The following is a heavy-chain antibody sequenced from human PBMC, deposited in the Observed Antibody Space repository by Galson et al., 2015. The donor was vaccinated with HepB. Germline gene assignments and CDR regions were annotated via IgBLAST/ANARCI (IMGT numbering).Heavy chain of an antibody. J-gene: IGHJ5*02. CDR3: ARDAVAGSPQDQTITPNHYSGPFDP. CDR1: GGTFSSYA. V-gene: IGHV1-69*13. Sequence: SVKVSCKASGGTFSSYAISWVRQAPGQGLEWMGGIIPIFGTANYAQKFQGRVTITADESTSTAYMELSSLRSEDTAVYYCARDAVAGSPQDQTITPNHYSGPFDPWGQGTLVTVSS. CDR2: IIPIFGTA. D-gene: IGHD5-12*01.